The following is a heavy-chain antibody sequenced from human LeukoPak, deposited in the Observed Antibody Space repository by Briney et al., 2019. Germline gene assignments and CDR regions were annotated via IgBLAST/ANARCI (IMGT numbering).Heavy chain of an antibody. V-gene: IGHV4-39*07. Sequence: SETLSLTCTVSGGSISSSSYYWGWIRQPPGKGLEWIGSIYYSGSTYYNPSLKSRVTVSVDTSKNQFSLKLSSVTAADTAVYYCARDRRDIVVVPAAIHYYYYGMDVWGQGTTVTVSS. J-gene: IGHJ6*02. D-gene: IGHD2-2*02. CDR1: GGSISSSSYY. CDR2: IYYSGST. CDR3: ARDRRDIVVVPAAIHYYYYGMDV.